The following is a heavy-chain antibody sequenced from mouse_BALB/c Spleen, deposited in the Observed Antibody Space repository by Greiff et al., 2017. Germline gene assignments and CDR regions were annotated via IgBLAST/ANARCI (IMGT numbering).Heavy chain of an antibody. CDR2: ISSGGSYT. CDR3: TREGGGAFAY. Sequence: EVQRVESGGGLVKPGGSLKLSCAASGFTFSSYTMSWVRQTPEKRLEWVATISSGGSYTYYPDSVKGRFTISRDNAKNTLYLQMSSLKSEDTAMYYCTREGGGAFAYWGQGTLVTVSA. CDR1: GFTFSSYT. V-gene: IGHV5-6-4*01. J-gene: IGHJ3*01. D-gene: IGHD1-1*02.